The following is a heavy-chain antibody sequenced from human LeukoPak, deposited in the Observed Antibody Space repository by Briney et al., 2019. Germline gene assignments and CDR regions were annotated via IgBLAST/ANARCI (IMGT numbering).Heavy chain of an antibody. J-gene: IGHJ4*02. Sequence: ASETLSLTCTVSGGSISSYHCSWIRQPPGKGLEWIGYINDRGSTNYNPSLKSRVTISVDTSKNQFSLKLSSVTAADTAVYYCARDPLGSWLDYWGQGTLVTVSS. D-gene: IGHD6-13*01. CDR3: ARDPLGSWLDY. V-gene: IGHV4-59*01. CDR2: INDRGST. CDR1: GGSISSYH.